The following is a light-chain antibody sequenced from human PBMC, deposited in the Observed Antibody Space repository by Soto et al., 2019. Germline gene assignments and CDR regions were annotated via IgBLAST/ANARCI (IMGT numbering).Light chain of an antibody. V-gene: IGKV3-20*01. CDR2: GAS. J-gene: IGKJ2*01. Sequence: EVVLTQSPGTLSLSPGERDTLSCSASQSVSSSYLAWYQQKPGQAPRLLIYGASSRATGIPDRFSGSGSGTDVTLTVSRLEPEDCAVYYCQQYGGSPPEYTFGQGTKLEIK. CDR1: QSVSSSY. CDR3: QQYGGSPPEYT.